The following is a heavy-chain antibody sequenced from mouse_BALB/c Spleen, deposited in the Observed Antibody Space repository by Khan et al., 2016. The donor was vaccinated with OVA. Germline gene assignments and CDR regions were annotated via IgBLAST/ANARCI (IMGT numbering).Heavy chain of an antibody. Sequence: QVQLKQSGAELARPGASVKMSCKASGYTFTTYTIHWVQQRPGQGLEWIGYIIPTNDYTNYNQKFKDRATLTADKSSSTAYMQLSSLTSEDSAVYYGARGGAYYRSDGWFAYWGQGTLVTVSA. CDR1: GYTFTTYT. CDR2: IIPTNDYT. D-gene: IGHD2-14*01. CDR3: ARGGAYYRSDGWFAY. V-gene: IGHV1-4*01. J-gene: IGHJ3*01.